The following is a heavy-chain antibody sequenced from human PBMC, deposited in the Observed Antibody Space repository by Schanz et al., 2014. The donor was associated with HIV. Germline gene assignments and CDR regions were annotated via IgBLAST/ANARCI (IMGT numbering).Heavy chain of an antibody. CDR3: ASTEFPYSSSSAYYYGMDV. Sequence: QVQLVESGGGVVQPGRSLRLSCAASGFTFSSYGMHWVRQAPGKGLEWVAVIWFDGSNKYYADSVKGRFTISRDNSKKTLYLQMNSMRAGDTAVYYCASTEFPYSSSSAYYYGMDVWGQGTTVTVSS. J-gene: IGHJ6*02. CDR1: GFTFSSYG. CDR2: IWFDGSNK. V-gene: IGHV3-33*01. D-gene: IGHD6-6*01.